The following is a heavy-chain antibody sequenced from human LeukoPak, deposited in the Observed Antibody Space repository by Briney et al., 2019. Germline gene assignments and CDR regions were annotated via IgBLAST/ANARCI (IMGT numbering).Heavy chain of an antibody. D-gene: IGHD3-3*01. CDR3: ARAGERRFWSGYYGSGGLEGKETYTWFDP. CDR2: IYYSGST. V-gene: IGHV4-59*01. J-gene: IGHJ5*02. CDR1: GGSISSYY. Sequence: SETLSLTCTVSGGSISSYYWSWIRQPPGKGLEWIGYIYYSGSTNYNPSLKSRVTISVDTSKNQFSLKLSSVTAADTAVYYCARAGERRFWSGYYGSGGLEGKETYTWFDPWGQGTLVTVSS.